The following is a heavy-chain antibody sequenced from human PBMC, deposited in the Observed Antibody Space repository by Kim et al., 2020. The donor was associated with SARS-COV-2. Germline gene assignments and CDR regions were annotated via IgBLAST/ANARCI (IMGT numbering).Heavy chain of an antibody. D-gene: IGHD2-15*01. Sequence: SVKVSCKASGGTFSSYAISWVRQAPGQGLEWMGGIIPIFGTANYAQKFQGRVTITADESTSTAYMELSSLRSEDTAVYYCARDGQAAYCSGGSCYGTAWGQGTLVTVSS. CDR3: ARDGQAAYCSGGSCYGTA. CDR2: IIPIFGTA. J-gene: IGHJ5*02. CDR1: GGTFSSYA. V-gene: IGHV1-69*13.